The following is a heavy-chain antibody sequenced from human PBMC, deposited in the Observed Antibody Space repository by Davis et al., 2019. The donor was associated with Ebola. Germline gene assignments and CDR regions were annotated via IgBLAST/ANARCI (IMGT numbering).Heavy chain of an antibody. J-gene: IGHJ4*02. CDR3: ARAPITIFGDVTDRSDYFDY. CDR2: IFHSGRT. V-gene: IGHV4-39*01. D-gene: IGHD3-3*01. Sequence: MPSETLSLTCTVSRGSTTSASYFWGWIRQPPGKGLEWIGSIFHSGRTYFNPSLKSRVSMSVDTSRDRFSLRLSYVTAADTGLYFCARAPITIFGDVTDRSDYFDYWGLGTLVIVSS. CDR1: RGSTTSASYF.